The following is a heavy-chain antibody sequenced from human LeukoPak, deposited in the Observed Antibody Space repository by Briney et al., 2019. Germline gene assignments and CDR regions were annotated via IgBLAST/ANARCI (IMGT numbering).Heavy chain of an antibody. CDR1: GGSISSSSYY. Sequence: SETLSHTCTVSGGSISSSSYYWGWIRQPPGKGLEWIGSIYYSGSTYYNPSLKSRVTISVDTSKNQFSLKLSSVTAADTAVYYCARHGSNVYWGQGTLVTVSS. CDR2: IYYSGST. J-gene: IGHJ4*02. CDR3: ARHGSNVY. V-gene: IGHV4-39*01.